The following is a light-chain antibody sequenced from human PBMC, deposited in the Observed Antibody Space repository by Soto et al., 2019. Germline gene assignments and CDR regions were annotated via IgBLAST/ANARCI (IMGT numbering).Light chain of an antibody. CDR1: QSVSSNY. Sequence: EIVLTQSPGTLSLSPGERATLSCRASQSVSSNYLAWYQRKPGQAPRLLIYGASSRAIDIPNRFSGSGSGTDFTLTITRLEPEDCGVYYCQQYGSSPPTCGQGT. V-gene: IGKV3-20*01. J-gene: IGKJ1*01. CDR2: GAS. CDR3: QQYGSSPPT.